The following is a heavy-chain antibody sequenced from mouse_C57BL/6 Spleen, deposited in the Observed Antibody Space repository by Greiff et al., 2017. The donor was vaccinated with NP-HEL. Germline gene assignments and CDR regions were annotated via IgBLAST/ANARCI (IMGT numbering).Heavy chain of an antibody. CDR2: INPGSGGT. V-gene: IGHV1-54*01. CDR3: ARLRRDFDY. CDR1: GYAFTNYL. D-gene: IGHD2-12*01. Sequence: QVQLQQSGAELVRPGTSVKVSCKASGYAFTNYLIEWVKQRPGQGLEWIGVINPGSGGTNYNEKFKGKATLTADKSSSTAYMQLSSLTSEDSAVYFCARLRRDFDYWGQGTTLTVSS. J-gene: IGHJ2*01.